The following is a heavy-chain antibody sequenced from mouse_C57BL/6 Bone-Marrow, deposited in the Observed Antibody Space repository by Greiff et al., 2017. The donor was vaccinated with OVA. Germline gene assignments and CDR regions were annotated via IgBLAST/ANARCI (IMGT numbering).Heavy chain of an antibody. V-gene: IGHV1-55*01. Sequence: QVQLQQPGAELVKPGASVKMSCKASGYTFTSYWITWVKQRPGQGLEWIGDIYPGSGSPNYNEKFKSKATLTVDTSSSTAYMQLSSLTSEDSAVYYCARDGVSYWYFDVWGTGTTVTVSS. D-gene: IGHD1-1*01. CDR1: GYTFTSYW. CDR3: ARDGVSYWYFDV. CDR2: IYPGSGSP. J-gene: IGHJ1*03.